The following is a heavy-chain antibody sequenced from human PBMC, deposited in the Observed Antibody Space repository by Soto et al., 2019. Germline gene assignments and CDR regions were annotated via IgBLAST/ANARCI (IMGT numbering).Heavy chain of an antibody. CDR3: AKDMGIDSYYYDSSGYIPPSNYGMDV. CDR2: ISYDGSNK. V-gene: IGHV3-30*18. D-gene: IGHD3-22*01. Sequence: GGSLRLSCAASGFTFSSYGMHWVRQAPGKGLEWVAVISYDGSNKYYADSVKGRFTISRDNSKNTLYLQMNSLRAEDTAVYYCAKDMGIDSYYYDSSGYIPPSNYGMDVWGQGTTVTVSS. CDR1: GFTFSSYG. J-gene: IGHJ6*02.